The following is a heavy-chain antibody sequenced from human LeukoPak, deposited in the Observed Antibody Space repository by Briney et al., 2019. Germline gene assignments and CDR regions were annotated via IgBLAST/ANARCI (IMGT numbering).Heavy chain of an antibody. D-gene: IGHD6-13*01. CDR2: IYYSGST. CDR3: ARVTTAWYVVGY. Sequence: SETLSLTCAVSGYSISSSNWWGWIRQPPGKGLEWIGYIYYSGSTYYNPSLKSRVTMSVDTSKNQFSLRLSSVTAADTAMYYCARVTTAWYVVGYWGQGTLVTVSS. V-gene: IGHV4-28*03. CDR1: GYSISSSNW. J-gene: IGHJ4*02.